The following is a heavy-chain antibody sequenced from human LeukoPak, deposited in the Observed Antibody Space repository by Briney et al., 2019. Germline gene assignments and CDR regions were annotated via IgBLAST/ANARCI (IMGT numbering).Heavy chain of an antibody. CDR3: VRALYSSTWYLDS. D-gene: IGHD6-13*01. CDR1: GFTLSRYS. J-gene: IGHJ4*02. V-gene: IGHV3-21*01. CDR2: ISTDSDYI. Sequence: AGGSLRLSCEVSGFTLSRYSMNWVRQAPGKGLEWVSAISTDSDYIYYGDSVKGRFTVSRDNAKNSLYLQMNSLRAEDTALYYCVRALYSSTWYLDSWGQGTPVTVSS.